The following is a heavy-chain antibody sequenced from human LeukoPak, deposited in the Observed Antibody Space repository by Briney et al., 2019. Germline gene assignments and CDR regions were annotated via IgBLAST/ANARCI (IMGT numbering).Heavy chain of an antibody. J-gene: IGHJ4*02. CDR1: GFTVNTYA. D-gene: IGHD3-10*01. V-gene: IGHV3-30*04. Sequence: GGSLRLSCAASGFTVNTYAIHWVRQAPGKGLEWVALTSSDDSNQQYADSAKGRFTISRDNSRNTIFLQMNTLGAEDTAVYYCARGDGPGSYLIDYWGQGALVIVSS. CDR3: ARGDGPGSYLIDY. CDR2: TSSDDSNQ.